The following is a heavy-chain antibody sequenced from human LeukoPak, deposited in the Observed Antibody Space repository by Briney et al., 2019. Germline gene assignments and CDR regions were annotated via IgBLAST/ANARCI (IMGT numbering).Heavy chain of an antibody. D-gene: IGHD6-19*01. Sequence: GGTLRLSCAASGFTFSSFAMHRLRQAPGKGLEYVSAISSNGGSTYYANSVKGRFTISRDNSKNTLYLQMGSLRAEDMAVYYCARSFREAGKGPFDYWGQGTLVTVSS. J-gene: IGHJ4*02. CDR2: ISSNGGST. CDR1: GFTFSSFA. V-gene: IGHV3-64*01. CDR3: ARSFREAGKGPFDY.